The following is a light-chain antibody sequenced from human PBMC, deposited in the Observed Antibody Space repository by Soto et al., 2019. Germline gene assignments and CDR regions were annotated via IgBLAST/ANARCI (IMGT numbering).Light chain of an antibody. CDR1: SSDVGGYDH. V-gene: IGLV2-14*03. Sequence: QSALTQPASVSGSPGQSITISCTGTSSDVGGYDHVSWYQQHPGKAPKLIIYDVTVRPSGISRRFSGSKSDNTASLAVSGLQPEDEADYYCSSYTNKDTLLFGGGTKLTVX. CDR3: SSYTNKDTLL. J-gene: IGLJ3*02. CDR2: DVT.